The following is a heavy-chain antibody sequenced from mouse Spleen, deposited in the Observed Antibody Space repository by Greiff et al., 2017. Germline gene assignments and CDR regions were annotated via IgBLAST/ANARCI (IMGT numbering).Heavy chain of an antibody. CDR2: IDPSDSYT. V-gene: IGHV1-50*01. J-gene: IGHJ4*01. CDR1: GYTFTSYW. Sequence: QVQLQQSGAELVKPGASVKLSCKASGYTFTSYWMQWVKQRPGQGLEWIGEIDPSDSYTNYNQKFKGKATLTVDTSSSTAYMQLSSLTSEDSAVYYCARGRGAMDYWGQGTSVTVSS. CDR3: ARGRGAMDY.